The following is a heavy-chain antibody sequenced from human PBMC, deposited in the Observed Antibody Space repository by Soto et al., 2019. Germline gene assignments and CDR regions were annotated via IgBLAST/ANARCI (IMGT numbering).Heavy chain of an antibody. J-gene: IGHJ4*02. CDR3: ATSTIYYDFWSGYYMGPHIDY. V-gene: IGHV4-30-4*01. CDR2: IYYSGST. D-gene: IGHD3-3*01. Sequence: SETLSLTCTVSGGSISSGDYYWSWIRQPPGKGLEWIGYIYYSGSTYYNPSLKSRVTISVDTSKNQFSLKLSSVTAADTAVYYCATSTIYYDFWSGYYMGPHIDYWGQGTLVTVSS. CDR1: GGSISSGDYY.